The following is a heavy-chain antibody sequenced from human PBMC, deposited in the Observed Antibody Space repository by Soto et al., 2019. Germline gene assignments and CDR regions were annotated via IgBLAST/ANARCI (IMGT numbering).Heavy chain of an antibody. CDR3: ARGWYYDFWSGYGGPDAYYYYGMDV. CDR1: GFTFSSYS. Sequence: PGGSLRLSCAASGFTFSSYSMNWVRQAPGKGLEWVPSISSSSSYIYYADSVKGRFTISRDNAKNSLYLQMNSLRADDTAVYYCARGWYYDFWSGYGGPDAYYYYGMDVWGQGTTVTVSS. CDR2: ISSSSSYI. V-gene: IGHV3-21*01. J-gene: IGHJ6*02. D-gene: IGHD3-3*01.